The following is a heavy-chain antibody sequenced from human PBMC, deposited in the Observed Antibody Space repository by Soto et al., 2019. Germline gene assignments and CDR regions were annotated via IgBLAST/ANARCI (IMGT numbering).Heavy chain of an antibody. D-gene: IGHD1-1*01. V-gene: IGHV1-2*04. Sequence: GGSVKVSCKASGYTCTVYYMHCVRRSRLQWLDWMGWINPNSGGTNYAQKFQGWVTMTRDTSISTAYMELSRLRSDDTAVYYCARDLGAGTPFYYYYGMDVWGQGTTVTVSS. CDR1: GYTCTVYY. J-gene: IGHJ6*02. CDR3: ARDLGAGTPFYYYYGMDV. CDR2: INPNSGGT.